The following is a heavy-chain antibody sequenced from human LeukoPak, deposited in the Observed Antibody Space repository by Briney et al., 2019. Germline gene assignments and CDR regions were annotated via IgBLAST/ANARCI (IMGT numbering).Heavy chain of an antibody. J-gene: IGHJ4*02. Sequence: ASVKVSCKASGYTFTSYAMHWVRQAPGQRLEWMGWINAGNGNTKYSQKFQGRVTITRDTSASTVYMELSSLRSEDTAVYYCARDFGPPSAQLQEIDYWGQGTLVTVSS. CDR2: INAGNGNT. V-gene: IGHV1-3*01. CDR1: GYTFTSYA. CDR3: ARDFGPPSAQLQEIDY. D-gene: IGHD2-2*01.